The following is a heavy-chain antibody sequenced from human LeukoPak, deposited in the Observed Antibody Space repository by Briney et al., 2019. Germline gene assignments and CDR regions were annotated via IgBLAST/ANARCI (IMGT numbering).Heavy chain of an antibody. CDR3: AKERRGIAAAGTLDDY. J-gene: IGHJ4*02. CDR1: GFTFSSYA. Sequence: PGGSLRLSCAASGFTFSSYATSWVRQAPGKGLEWVSAISGSGGSTYYADSVKGRFTISRDNSKNTLYLQMNSLRAEDTAVYYCAKERRGIAAAGTLDDYWGQGTLVTVSS. CDR2: ISGSGGST. V-gene: IGHV3-23*01. D-gene: IGHD6-13*01.